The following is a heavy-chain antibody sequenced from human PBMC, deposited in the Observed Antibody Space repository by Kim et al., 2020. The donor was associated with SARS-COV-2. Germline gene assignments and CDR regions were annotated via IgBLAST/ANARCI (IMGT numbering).Heavy chain of an antibody. CDR1: GLTFSDFA. Sequence: GGSLRLSCSASGLTFSDFAIHWVRRAPGMGLQYVSATTRDGDGSFYADTVKDRFTVLRDNSKSTLFLQMSDLRIEDTAIYYCVRYGRNFGAVHWGQGTLVSVS. V-gene: IGHV3-64D*08. CDR3: VRYGRNFGAVH. CDR2: TTRDGDGS. D-gene: IGHD3-16*01. J-gene: IGHJ4*02.